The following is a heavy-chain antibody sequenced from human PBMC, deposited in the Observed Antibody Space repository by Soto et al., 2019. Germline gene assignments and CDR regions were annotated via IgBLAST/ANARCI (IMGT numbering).Heavy chain of an antibody. CDR1: GFTFNSYL. Sequence: EVQLLESGGGLVQPGGSLRLSCAASGFTFNSYLMSWVRQAPGKGLEWVSTISGSGGNTYYADSVKGRFTISRDNSKNTVSLQMISLRAEDTAVYYCAKLGMLDYWGQGTLVTVSS. D-gene: IGHD3-16*01. CDR3: AKLGMLDY. CDR2: ISGSGGNT. J-gene: IGHJ4*02. V-gene: IGHV3-23*01.